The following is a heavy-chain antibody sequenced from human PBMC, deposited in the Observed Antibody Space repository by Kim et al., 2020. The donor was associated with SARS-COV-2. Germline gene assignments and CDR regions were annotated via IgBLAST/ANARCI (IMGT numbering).Heavy chain of an antibody. CDR1: GFTFSSYG. V-gene: IGHV3-33*01. CDR3: ARDYYGSGSYSYGMDV. J-gene: IGHJ6*02. D-gene: IGHD3-10*01. CDR2: IWYDGSNK. Sequence: GGSLRLSCAASGFTFSSYGMHWVRQAPGKGLEWVAVIWYDGSNKYYADSVKGRFTISRDNSKNTLYLQMNSLRAEDTAVYYCARDYYGSGSYSYGMDVWGQGTTVTVSS.